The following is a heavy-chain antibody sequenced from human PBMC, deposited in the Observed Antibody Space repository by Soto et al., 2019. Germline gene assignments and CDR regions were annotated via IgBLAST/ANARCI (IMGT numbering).Heavy chain of an antibody. CDR2: FDPEDGET. D-gene: IGHD6-13*01. CDR3: AIDSGNWFNWFGP. CDR1: GYTVSELS. V-gene: IGHV1-24*01. Sequence: ASVKVSCKVSGYTVSELSMQWVRQAPGKGLEWMGGFDPEDGETTYAQKFQGRVTMTEDTSTDTAYIELTSLRSEDTAVYYCAIDSGNWFNWFGPCRQGTLVTAPS. J-gene: IGHJ5*02.